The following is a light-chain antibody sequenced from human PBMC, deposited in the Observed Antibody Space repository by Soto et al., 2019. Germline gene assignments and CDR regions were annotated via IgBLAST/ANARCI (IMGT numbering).Light chain of an antibody. CDR2: LGS. CDR1: QSLLYSDGKNY. Sequence: IVMTQSPLSLPVTPGEPASISCRSSQSLLYSDGKNYLDWYLQKPGQSPQLLIHLGSNRASWVPDRFSGSGSGTDFTLKISRVEAEDVGVYFCMQALQTPLTFGGGTKVEIK. CDR3: MQALQTPLT. V-gene: IGKV2-28*01. J-gene: IGKJ4*01.